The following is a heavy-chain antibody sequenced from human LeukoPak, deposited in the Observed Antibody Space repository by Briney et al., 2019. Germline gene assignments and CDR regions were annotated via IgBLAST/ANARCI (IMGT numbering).Heavy chain of an antibody. Sequence: PGGSLRLSCAASGFTFSSYWMSWVRQAPGKGLEWVANIKQDVSEKYYVDSVKGRFTISRDNAKNSLYLQMNSLRAEDTAVYYCARELSSSWSYYFDYWGQGTLVTVSS. CDR3: ARELSSSWSYYFDY. CDR1: GFTFSSYW. CDR2: IKQDVSEK. J-gene: IGHJ4*02. D-gene: IGHD6-13*01. V-gene: IGHV3-7*01.